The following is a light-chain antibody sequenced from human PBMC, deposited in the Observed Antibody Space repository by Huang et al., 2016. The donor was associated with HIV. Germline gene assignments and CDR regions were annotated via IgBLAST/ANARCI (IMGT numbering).Light chain of an antibody. J-gene: IGKJ4*01. CDR2: GSS. V-gene: IGKV1-39*01. Sequence: DVQMTQSPSSLSAFVGDRVTITCRASQNINAYLNWYQQKPGKAPRLLISGSSDLRSGVPSRFSGSGSGTDFTLTINSLQPEDSATYFCQQSYRTFHTFGGGTKVEI. CDR1: QNINAY. CDR3: QQSYRTFHT.